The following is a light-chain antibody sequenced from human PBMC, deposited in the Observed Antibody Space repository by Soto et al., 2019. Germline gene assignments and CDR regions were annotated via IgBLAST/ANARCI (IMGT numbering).Light chain of an antibody. CDR2: GAS. V-gene: IGKV3-20*01. CDR3: QQYGKT. CDR1: QSVSSSY. Sequence: EIVLTQSPGTLSLSPGERATLSCRASQSVSSSYLAWYQQKPGQAPRLLMYGASSRATGIPDRFSGSGSGTDFTLTISRLEPEDFAVYYCQQYGKTFGQGTKVEIK. J-gene: IGKJ1*01.